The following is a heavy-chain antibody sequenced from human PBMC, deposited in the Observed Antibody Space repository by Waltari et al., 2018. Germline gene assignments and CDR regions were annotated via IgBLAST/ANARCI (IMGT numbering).Heavy chain of an antibody. Sequence: EVHLVESGGGLVKPGGSLRLSCAVSGFTFSSYGFNWVREAPGKGLGWVSSIATRITYIYSADSVQGRFTIARDNANDSLYLQMNSLRAEDTAVYYCARARTTAVGLWYFDLWGRGTLVTVSS. V-gene: IGHV3-21*01. CDR1: GFTFSSYG. CDR3: ARARTTAVGLWYFDL. D-gene: IGHD4-17*01. CDR2: IATRITYI. J-gene: IGHJ2*01.